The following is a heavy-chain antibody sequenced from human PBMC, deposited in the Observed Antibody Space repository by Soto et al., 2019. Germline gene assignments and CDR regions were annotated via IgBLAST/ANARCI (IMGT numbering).Heavy chain of an antibody. Sequence: ASVKVSCKASGYTFTNYAMHWVRQAPGQRLEWMGWIDAGNGNTKYSQKFQGRVTITRDTSASTAYLQWSSLKASDTAMYYCVAFYNWNTLDYWGQGTLVTVSS. CDR2: IDAGNGNT. J-gene: IGHJ4*02. D-gene: IGHD1-1*01. CDR1: GYTFTNYA. V-gene: IGHV1-3*01. CDR3: VAFYNWNTLDY.